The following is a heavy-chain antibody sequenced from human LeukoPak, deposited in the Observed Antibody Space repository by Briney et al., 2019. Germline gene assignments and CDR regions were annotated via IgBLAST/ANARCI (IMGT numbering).Heavy chain of an antibody. V-gene: IGHV3-23*01. J-gene: IGHJ4*02. Sequence: PGGSLRLSCAASGFVFSSYAMSWVRQAPGKGLEWVSTLSDSGGKTYYADSVEGRFTISRDNSKNTLYLQMNSLRAEDTAVYYCAKVGLRLGGDYWGQGTLVTISS. CDR1: GFVFSSYA. CDR3: AKVGLRLGGDY. CDR2: LSDSGGKT. D-gene: IGHD4-17*01.